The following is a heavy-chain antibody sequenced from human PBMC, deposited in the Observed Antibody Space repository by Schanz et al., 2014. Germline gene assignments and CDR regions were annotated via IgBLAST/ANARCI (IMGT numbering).Heavy chain of an antibody. CDR2: LWHDGSKK. V-gene: IGHV3-33*08. J-gene: IGHJ4*02. CDR1: GFSLDIFA. CDR3: ARDFHGYGPHLDY. Sequence: VHLLESGGGLVEPGGSLRLSCATSGFSLDIFAVSWVRQAPGKGLEWVAILWHDGSKKYYADSVKGRFTVSRDNSKNTLYLQLNSLRAEDTAVYYCARDFHGYGPHLDYWGQGSLXTVSS. D-gene: IGHD5-12*01.